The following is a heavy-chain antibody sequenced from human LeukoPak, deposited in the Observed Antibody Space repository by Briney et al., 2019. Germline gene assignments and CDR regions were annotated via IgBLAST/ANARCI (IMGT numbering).Heavy chain of an antibody. CDR2: IIPIFGTA. J-gene: IGHJ5*02. D-gene: IGHD2-2*01. Sequence: SVKVSCKASGGTFSSYAISWVRQAPGQGLEWMGGIIPIFGTANYAQKFQGRVTITADESTSTAYMELSSLRSEGTAVYYCARGCSSTSCYPPWNWFDPWGQGTLVTVSS. CDR3: ARGCSSTSCYPPWNWFDP. CDR1: GGTFSSYA. V-gene: IGHV1-69*13.